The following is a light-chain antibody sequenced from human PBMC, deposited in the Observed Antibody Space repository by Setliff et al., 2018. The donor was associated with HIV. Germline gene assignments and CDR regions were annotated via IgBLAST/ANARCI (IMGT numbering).Light chain of an antibody. CDR1: QSVLYSSNNKNY. CDR3: QQYYSTPWT. J-gene: IGKJ1*01. Sequence: DIVMTQSPDSLAVSLGERATINCKSSQSVLYSSNNKNYLAWYQQKPGQPPKLLIYWASTRESGVPDRFSGSGSGTDFTLTISSLQAEHVAVYYCQQYYSTPWTFGQGTKVDTK. CDR2: WAS. V-gene: IGKV4-1*01.